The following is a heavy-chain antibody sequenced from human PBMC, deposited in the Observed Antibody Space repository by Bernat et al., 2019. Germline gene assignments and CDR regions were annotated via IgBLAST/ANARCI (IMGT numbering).Heavy chain of an antibody. Sequence: QVQLVQSGAEVKKPGASVKVSCKASGYTFTSYYMHWVRQAPGQGLEWMGIINPSGGSTSYAQKFQGRVTMTRDTSTSTVYMELRSLRSEDTAVYYCARLIVAKIHRHDAFDIWGQGTMVTVSS. CDR2: INPSGGST. CDR3: ARLIVAKIHRHDAFDI. J-gene: IGHJ3*02. D-gene: IGHD5-12*01. V-gene: IGHV1-46*03. CDR1: GYTFTSYY.